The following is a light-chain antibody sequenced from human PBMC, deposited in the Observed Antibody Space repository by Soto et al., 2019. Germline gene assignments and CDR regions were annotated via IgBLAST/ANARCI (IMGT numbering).Light chain of an antibody. J-gene: IGKJ1*01. CDR1: QSLLNSNGYTY. Sequence: DIVMTQSPLSLPVTPGEPASISCRSSQSLLNSNGYTYLDWYLQKPGQSPQLLIYLVSNRASGVPCSIRGAGVGTDYTLKISRVEAEDVGVYYCMQALQSPWTFGQGTKVEIK. CDR2: LVS. CDR3: MQALQSPWT. V-gene: IGKV2-28*01.